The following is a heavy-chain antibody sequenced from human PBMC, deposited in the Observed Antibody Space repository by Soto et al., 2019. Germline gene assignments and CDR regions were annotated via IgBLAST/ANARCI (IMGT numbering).Heavy chain of an antibody. CDR3: KGDMNGAFIVAIPAAPTFFYYDMDV. D-gene: IGHD2-2*01. CDR2: ISSSSSYI. V-gene: IGHV3-21*01. J-gene: IGHJ6*02. Sequence: GGSLRISCAATGITFSSYSMNWVRQAPGKGLEWVSSISSSSSYIYYAESLKGRFTISRAIAKNSLYLRMNSLRADDTAVNCCKGDMNGAFIVAIPAAPTFFYYDMDVLGQGTTVTVSS. CDR1: GITFSSYS.